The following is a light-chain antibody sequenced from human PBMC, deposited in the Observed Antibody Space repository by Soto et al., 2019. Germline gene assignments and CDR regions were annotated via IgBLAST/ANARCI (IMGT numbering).Light chain of an antibody. Sequence: QSALTQPRSVSGSPGQSVAISCTGTSSDIGGYNYVSWFQQHPGKAPKLMIYDVSKWLSGVPDRFSGSKSGNTASLTISGLQAEDVAHYYCCSYAGTYTYVFGTGTMLTVL. CDR1: SSDIGGYNY. CDR2: DVS. V-gene: IGLV2-11*01. CDR3: CSYAGTYTYV. J-gene: IGLJ1*01.